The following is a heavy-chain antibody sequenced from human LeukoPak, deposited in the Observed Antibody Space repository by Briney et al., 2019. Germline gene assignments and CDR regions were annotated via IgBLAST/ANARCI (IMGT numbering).Heavy chain of an antibody. CDR3: ARVLAAAGSNWFDP. CDR1: GFTFSSYS. CDR2: ISSSSSSYI. D-gene: IGHD6-13*01. V-gene: IGHV3-21*01. Sequence: PGGSLRLSCAASGFTFSSYSMNWVRQAPGKGLEWVSSISSSSSSYIYYADSVKGRFTISRDNAKNSLYLQMNSLRAEDTAVYYCARVLAAAGSNWFDPWGQGTLVTVSS. J-gene: IGHJ5*02.